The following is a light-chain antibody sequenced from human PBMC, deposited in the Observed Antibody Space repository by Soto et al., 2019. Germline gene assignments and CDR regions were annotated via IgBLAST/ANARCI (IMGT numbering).Light chain of an antibody. V-gene: IGKV3-15*01. CDR3: QQDNNWPQT. Sequence: EVVMTQSPDTLSVSPGERATLSCRASQSVSSNLAWYQQKLGQAPRLLIYGASTRATGISAKFSGSESGTEVSLTLSRQLSEDFALYYCQQDNNWPQTFGQGARLEIK. CDR2: GAS. CDR1: QSVSSN. J-gene: IGKJ1*01.